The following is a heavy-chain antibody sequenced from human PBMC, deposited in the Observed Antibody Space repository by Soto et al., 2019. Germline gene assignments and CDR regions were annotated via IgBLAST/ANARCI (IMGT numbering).Heavy chain of an antibody. CDR2: ISGSGGST. J-gene: IGHJ6*02. CDR1: GFTFSTYA. CDR3: TTGYFDWLLSHYYGMDV. D-gene: IGHD3-9*01. V-gene: IGHV3-23*01. Sequence: PGGSLRLSCAASGFTFSTYAMGWVRQAPGKGLEWVSGISGSGGSTYYADSVKGRFTISRDNSKNTLSLQMNSLKAEDTAVYYCTTGYFDWLLSHYYGMDVWGQGTXVTVSS.